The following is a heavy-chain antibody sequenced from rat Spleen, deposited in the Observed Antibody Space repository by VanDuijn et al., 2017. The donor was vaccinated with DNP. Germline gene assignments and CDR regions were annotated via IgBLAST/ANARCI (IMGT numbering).Heavy chain of an antibody. D-gene: IGHD1-6*01. CDR3: ARLTVMYTTAYYFDY. V-gene: IGHV5S10*01. J-gene: IGHJ2*01. CDR1: GFTFSEYD. Sequence: EVQLVESGGGLVQPGRSLKLSCAASGFTFSEYDMAWVRQAPTKGLEWVATIIYDGSRTYYRDSVKGRFTISRDDAKSTLYLQMDSLRSEDTATYYCARLTVMYTTAYYFDYWGQGVMVTVSS. CDR2: IIYDGSRT.